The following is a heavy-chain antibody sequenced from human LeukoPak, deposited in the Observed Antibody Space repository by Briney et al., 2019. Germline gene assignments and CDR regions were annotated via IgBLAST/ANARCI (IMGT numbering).Heavy chain of an antibody. D-gene: IGHD3-16*01. CDR1: GFTFSSYS. Sequence: PGGSLRLSCAASGFTFSSYSMNWVRQAPGKGLEWVSYISSSSSTIYYADSVKGRFTISRDNAKNSLYLQMNSLRAEDTAVYYCARHGGNWFDPWGQGTLVTVSS. CDR2: ISSSSSTI. CDR3: ARHGGNWFDP. J-gene: IGHJ5*02. V-gene: IGHV3-48*04.